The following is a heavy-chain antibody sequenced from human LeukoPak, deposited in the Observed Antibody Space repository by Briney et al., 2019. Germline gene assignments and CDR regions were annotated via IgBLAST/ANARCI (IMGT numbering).Heavy chain of an antibody. D-gene: IGHD3-10*01. CDR1: GFTFSSYG. Sequence: GGSLRLSCAASGFTFSSYGMHWVRQAPGKGLEWVAVISYDGSNKYYADSVKGRFTISRDNSKNTLYLQMNSLRAEDTAVYYCAKVTYGSGTYGAFDYWGQGTLVTVSS. V-gene: IGHV3-30*18. CDR2: ISYDGSNK. J-gene: IGHJ4*02. CDR3: AKVTYGSGTYGAFDY.